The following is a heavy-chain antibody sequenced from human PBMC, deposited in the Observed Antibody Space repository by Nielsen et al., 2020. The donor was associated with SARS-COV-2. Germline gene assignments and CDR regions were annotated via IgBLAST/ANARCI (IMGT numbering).Heavy chain of an antibody. CDR2: INPNSGGT. CDR1: GYTFTGYY. J-gene: IGHJ5*02. D-gene: IGHD3-22*01. CDR3: ARWGKLNYYDFMARGDWFDP. Sequence: ASVKVSCKASGYTFTGYYMHWVRQAPGQGLEWMGWINPNSGGTNYAQKFQGWVTMTRDTSISTAYMELSRLRSDDTAVYYCARWGKLNYYDFMARGDWFDPWAREPWSPSPQ. V-gene: IGHV1-2*04.